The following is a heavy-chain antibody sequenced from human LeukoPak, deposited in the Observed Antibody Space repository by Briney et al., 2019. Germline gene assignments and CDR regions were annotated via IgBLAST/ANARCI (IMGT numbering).Heavy chain of an antibody. D-gene: IGHD3-10*01. J-gene: IGHJ4*02. V-gene: IGHV4-30-4*01. Sequence: SETLSLTCSVSGGSISRPDYHWSWIRQPPGKGLEWIGYIYDNEKTHYNPSFESRVTISGDTSNNQFSLRLISVTAADTAIYYCAGSISDYYNSWTYYKLHYWGRGALVTVSS. CDR1: GGSISRPDYH. CDR2: IYDNEKT. CDR3: AGSISDYYNSWTYYKLHY.